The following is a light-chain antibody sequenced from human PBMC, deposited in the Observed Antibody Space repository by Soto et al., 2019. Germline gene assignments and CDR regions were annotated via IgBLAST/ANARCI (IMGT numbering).Light chain of an antibody. J-gene: IGKJ4*01. CDR1: QTVRNNY. V-gene: IGKV3-20*01. CDR3: QQFSSYPLT. CDR2: DAS. Sequence: GLSQFPRTLSLYPRERATLSCRAGQTVRNNYLAWYQKKPGQAPRLLIYDASSRATGSPERFSGGGSGTDLTLAISRLEPEDFAVYFCQQFSSYPLTFGGGTKVDIK.